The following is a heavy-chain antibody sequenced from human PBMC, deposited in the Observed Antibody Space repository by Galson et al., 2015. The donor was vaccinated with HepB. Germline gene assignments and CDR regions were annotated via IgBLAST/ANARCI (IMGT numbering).Heavy chain of an antibody. D-gene: IGHD5-24*01. Sequence: SVKVSCKASGGSFSSFAISWVRQAPGQGLEWMGGIMPVFAIVNYAQKFQDRVTITADTSTRTTTAYMELSSLTSDDTAVYYCARGMGDGNTLVRYYYYGLDVWGQGTTVTVSS. V-gene: IGHV1-69*10. CDR3: ARGMGDGNTLVRYYYYGLDV. CDR1: GGSFSSFA. J-gene: IGHJ6*02. CDR2: IMPVFAIV.